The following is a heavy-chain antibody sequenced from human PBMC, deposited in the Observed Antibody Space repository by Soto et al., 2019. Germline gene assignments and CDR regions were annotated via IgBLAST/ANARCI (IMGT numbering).Heavy chain of an antibody. CDR3: ARGRGYICCFDY. CDR2: ISYDGRNK. Sequence: QVQLVESGGGVVQPGRSLRLSCAASVFTSSDYAMHWVRQAPGKGLEWVAVISYDGRNKYYADSVKARFTMSRDNSKNTLYMQVNSLRVEDTAVYYCARGRGYICCFDYAGQGTLVTVSS. J-gene: IGHJ4*02. D-gene: IGHD5-18*01. V-gene: IGHV3-30*04. CDR1: VFTSSDYA.